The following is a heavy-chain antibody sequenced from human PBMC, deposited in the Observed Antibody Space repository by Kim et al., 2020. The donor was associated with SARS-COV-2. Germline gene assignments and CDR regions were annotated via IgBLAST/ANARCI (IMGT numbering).Heavy chain of an antibody. V-gene: IGHV3-43*02. Sequence: GGSLRLSCAASGFTFDDYAMHWVRQAPGKGLEWVSLISGDGGSTYYADSVKGRFTISRDNSKNSLYLQMNSLRTEDTALYYCAKDIGLKVAGKSTQANDYWGQGTLVTVSS. D-gene: IGHD6-19*01. CDR1: GFTFDDYA. CDR2: ISGDGGST. CDR3: AKDIGLKVAGKSTQANDY. J-gene: IGHJ4*02.